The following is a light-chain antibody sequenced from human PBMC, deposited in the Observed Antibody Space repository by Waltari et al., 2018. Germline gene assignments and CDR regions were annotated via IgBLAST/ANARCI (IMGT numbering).Light chain of an antibody. Sequence: DIQLTQSPSSLSASVGDRVTDTCQASQDITDHLNLYQQKPDRAPKLLIFDAYTLETGVPSRCSGSGSGTAFTFTISSLQPEDIGTYYCQQFDDAPLTFGQGTRLDIK. V-gene: IGKV1-33*01. CDR2: DAY. CDR1: QDITDH. J-gene: IGKJ5*01. CDR3: QQFDDAPLT.